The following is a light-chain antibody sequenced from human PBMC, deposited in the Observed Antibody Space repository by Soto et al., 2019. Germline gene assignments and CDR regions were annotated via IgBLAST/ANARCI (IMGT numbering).Light chain of an antibody. J-gene: IGLJ1*01. CDR3: QSFDSSLRVYV. V-gene: IGLV1-40*01. Sequence: QSVLTQPPSVSGAPGQRVTISCTGSSSNFGAGYEVHWYKQLPGAAPTLVIFNNLNRPSGVPARFSGSKSGTSASLVISGRQAEDEADYYCQSFDSSLRVYVFGSGTKLTVL. CDR2: NNL. CDR1: SSNFGAGYE.